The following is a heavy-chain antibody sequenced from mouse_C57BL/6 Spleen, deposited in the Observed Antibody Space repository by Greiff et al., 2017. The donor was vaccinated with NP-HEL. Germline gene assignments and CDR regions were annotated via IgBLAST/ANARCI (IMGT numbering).Heavy chain of an antibody. D-gene: IGHD2-2*01. CDR1: GYSFTGYY. J-gene: IGHJ2*01. Sequence: EVQLQQSGPELVKPGASVKISCKASGYSFTGYYMNWVKQSPEKSLEWIGEINPSTGGTTYNQKFKAKATLTVDKSSSPAYMQLKSLTSEDSAVYYCASEPMVTPSYFDYWGQGTTLTVSS. CDR2: INPSTGGT. V-gene: IGHV1-42*01. CDR3: ASEPMVTPSYFDY.